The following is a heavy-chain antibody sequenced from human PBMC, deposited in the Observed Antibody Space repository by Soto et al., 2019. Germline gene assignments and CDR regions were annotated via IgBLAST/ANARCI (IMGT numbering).Heavy chain of an antibody. CDR1: GYTFTDYA. D-gene: IGHD3-10*01. CDR2: INAGNGNT. J-gene: IGHJ6*02. CDR3: ARDVPGSSRYYYYYDGMDV. Sequence: ASVKVSCKASGYTFTDYAMHWVRQAPGQRLEWVGCINAGNGNTKYSEKFQGRVTITRDTAASTAYMELSSLRAEDTAMYHCARDVPGSSRYYYYYDGMDVWGQGTTVTVSS. V-gene: IGHV1-3*01.